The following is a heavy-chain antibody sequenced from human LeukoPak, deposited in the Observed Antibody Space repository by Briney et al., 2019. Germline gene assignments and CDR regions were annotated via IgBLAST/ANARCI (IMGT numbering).Heavy chain of an antibody. J-gene: IGHJ3*02. CDR2: ISSSSSYI. V-gene: IGHV3-21*01. CDR1: GFTFSSYS. CDR3: ASDGGEGAFDI. Sequence: GGSLRLSCAPSGFTFSSYSMNWVRKAPGKGLEWVSSISSSSSYIYYADSVKGRFTISRDNAKNSLYLQMNSLRAEDTAVYYCASDGGEGAFDIWGQGTMVTVSS.